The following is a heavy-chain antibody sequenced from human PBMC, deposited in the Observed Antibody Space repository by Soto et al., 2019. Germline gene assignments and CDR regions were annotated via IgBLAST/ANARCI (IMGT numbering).Heavy chain of an antibody. CDR1: GFTVSSNY. Sequence: EVQLVESGGGLVQPGGSLRLSCAASGFTVSSNYMSWVRQAPGKGLEWVSVIYSGGSTYYADSVKGRFTISRDNSKNTLYLQMNSLRAEDTAVYYCASGLRPLAARHDAFDIWGQGTMVTVSS. J-gene: IGHJ3*02. CDR3: ASGLRPLAARHDAFDI. V-gene: IGHV3-66*01. D-gene: IGHD2-15*01. CDR2: IYSGGST.